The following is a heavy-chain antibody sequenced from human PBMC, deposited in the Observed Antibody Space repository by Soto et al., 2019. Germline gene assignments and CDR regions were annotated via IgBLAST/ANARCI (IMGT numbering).Heavy chain of an antibody. CDR1: GFTVSSNY. V-gene: IGHV3-53*04. CDR2: IYRGGST. D-gene: IGHD2-2*01. CDR3: ARDSSSTS. J-gene: IGHJ4*02. Sequence: EVQLVESGGGLVQPGGSLRLSCAASGFTVSSNYMSWFRQAPGKGLEWVSVIYRGGSTYYADSVKGRFTISRHNAKNTLYLQMNSLRAEDTAVYYCARDSSSTSWGQGTMYTVSS.